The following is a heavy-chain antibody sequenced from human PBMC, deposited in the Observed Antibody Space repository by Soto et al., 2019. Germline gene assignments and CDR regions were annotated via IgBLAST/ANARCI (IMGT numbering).Heavy chain of an antibody. CDR1: GYTFTSYG. CDR2: ISAYNGNT. D-gene: IGHD2-8*01. Sequence: GASVKVCCKASGYTFTSYGSRWVRQATGQGLEWMGWISAYNGNTNYAQKLQGRVTMTTDTSTSTAYMELRSLRSDDTAVYYCARAIQYCTNGVCYTRAYWFDPWGQGTLVTVSS. CDR3: ARAIQYCTNGVCYTRAYWFDP. J-gene: IGHJ5*02. V-gene: IGHV1-18*01.